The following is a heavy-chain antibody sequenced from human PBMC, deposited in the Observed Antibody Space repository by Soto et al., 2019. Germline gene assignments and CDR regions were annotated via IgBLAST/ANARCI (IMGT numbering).Heavy chain of an antibody. CDR1: GFSISDCS. CDR3: ASVLGSRRSGSYPSY. D-gene: IGHD3-10*01. V-gene: IGHV3-48*01. CDR2: ISTNNDAI. Sequence: EVQLVASGGGLVQPGGSLRLSCAASGFSISDCSMNWVRRAPGKGLEWISYISTNNDAIYYADSVKGRFTISRDNAKYSLDLQMNSLRAEDTALYYCASVLGSRRSGSYPSYWGQGTLVTVSS. J-gene: IGHJ4*02.